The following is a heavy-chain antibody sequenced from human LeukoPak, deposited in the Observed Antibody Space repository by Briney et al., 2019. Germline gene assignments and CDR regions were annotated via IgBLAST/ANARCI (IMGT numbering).Heavy chain of an antibody. V-gene: IGHV4-61*02. Sequence: SETLSLTCTVSGGSISSGSYYWGWIRQPAGKGLEWIGRIYTSGSTNYTPSLKSRVTISVDTSKSQFSLKLSSVTAADTAVYYCARGIGRAVAAHFDYWGQGTLVTVSS. J-gene: IGHJ4*02. CDR1: GGSISSGSYY. D-gene: IGHD6-19*01. CDR2: IYTSGST. CDR3: ARGIGRAVAAHFDY.